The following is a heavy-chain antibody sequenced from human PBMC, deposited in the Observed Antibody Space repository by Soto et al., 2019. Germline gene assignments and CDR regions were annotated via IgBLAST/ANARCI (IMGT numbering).Heavy chain of an antibody. V-gene: IGHV4-61*01. J-gene: IGHJ4*02. CDR2: IYYSRST. Sequence: QVQLRESGPGLVKPSETLSLTCTVSGGSVSSGSYYWNWIRQPPEKGLEWIGYIYYSRSTNYNPPLKSRVTISVDTSKNQFSLKLSSVTAADTAVHYCARANANDLDWLRWGQGTLVTVS. CDR1: GGSVSSGSYY. CDR3: ARANANDLDWLR. D-gene: IGHD3-9*01.